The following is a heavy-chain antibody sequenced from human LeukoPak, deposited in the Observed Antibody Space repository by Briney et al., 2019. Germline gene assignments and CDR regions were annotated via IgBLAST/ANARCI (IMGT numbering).Heavy chain of an antibody. V-gene: IGHV4-34*01. D-gene: IGHD5-18*01. CDR3: ARGKGSYHYGRFFDY. Sequence: SETLSLTCAVYGGSFSGYYWSWIRQPPGKGLEWIGEITHSGSTNYNPSLKSRVTISVDTSKNQFSLNLSSVTAADTAVYYCARGKGSYHYGRFFDYWGQGTLVTVSS. CDR1: GGSFSGYY. CDR2: ITHSGST. J-gene: IGHJ4*02.